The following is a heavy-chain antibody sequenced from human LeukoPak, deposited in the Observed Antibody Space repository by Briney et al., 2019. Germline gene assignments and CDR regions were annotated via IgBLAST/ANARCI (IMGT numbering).Heavy chain of an antibody. Sequence: ASVKVSCKVSGYTLTELSILWVRQAPGKGLEWMGLVDPEDGETIYAEKFQGRVTITADTSTDTAYMELSSLRSEDTAVYYCVYGIQLWLFDYWGQGTLVTVSS. D-gene: IGHD5-18*01. CDR3: VYGIQLWLFDY. J-gene: IGHJ4*02. CDR2: VDPEDGET. V-gene: IGHV1-24*01. CDR1: GYTLTELS.